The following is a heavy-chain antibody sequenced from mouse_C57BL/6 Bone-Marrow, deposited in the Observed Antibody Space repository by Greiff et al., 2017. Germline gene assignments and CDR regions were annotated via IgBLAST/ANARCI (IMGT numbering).Heavy chain of an antibody. CDR1: GYTFTSYW. CDR3: AREITTVVPYYFDY. CDR2: IYPGSGST. Sequence: QVQLQQPGAELVKPGASVKMSCKASGYTFTSYWITWVKQRPGQGLEWIGDIYPGSGSTNYNEKFKSKATLTVDTSSSTAYMQLSSLTSEDSAVYDGAREITTVVPYYFDYWGQGTTLTVSS. D-gene: IGHD1-1*01. J-gene: IGHJ2*01. V-gene: IGHV1-55*01.